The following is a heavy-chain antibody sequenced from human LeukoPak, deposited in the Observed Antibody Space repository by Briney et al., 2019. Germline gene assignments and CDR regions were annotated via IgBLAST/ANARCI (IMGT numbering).Heavy chain of an antibody. CDR2: INSDGSST. CDR1: AFTFSSYW. CDR3: ARGDGYNFFDY. V-gene: IGHV3-74*01. D-gene: IGHD5-24*01. Sequence: PGGSLRLSCAASAFTFSSYWMHWVRQAPGKGLVWVSRINSDGSSTSYADSVKGRFTISRDNSENTLYLQMKSLRAEDTAVYYCARGDGYNFFDYWGQGTLVTVSS. J-gene: IGHJ4*02.